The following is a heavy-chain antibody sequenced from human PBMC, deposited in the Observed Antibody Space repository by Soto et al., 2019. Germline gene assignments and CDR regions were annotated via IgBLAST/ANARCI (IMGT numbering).Heavy chain of an antibody. J-gene: IGHJ4*02. Sequence: LRLSCVASGFTFSSYWMHWVRQAPGKGLVWVSRINSDGSSTSYADSVKGRFTISRDNAKNTLYLQMNSLRAEDTAVYYCAGGELEGRFDYWGQGTLVTVSS. D-gene: IGHD3-10*01. V-gene: IGHV3-74*01. CDR3: AGGELEGRFDY. CDR1: GFTFSSYW. CDR2: INSDGSST.